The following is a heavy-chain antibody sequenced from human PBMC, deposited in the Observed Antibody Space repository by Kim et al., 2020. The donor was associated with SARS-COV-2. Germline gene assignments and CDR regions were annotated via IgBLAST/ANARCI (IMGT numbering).Heavy chain of an antibody. J-gene: IGHJ4*02. Sequence: SETLSLTCTVSGGSISSGDYYWSWIRQPPGKGLEWIGYIYYSGSTYYNPSLKSRVTISVDTSKNQFSLKLSSVTAADTAVYYCARASLDYYDSSGYSPPYYFDYWGQGTLVTVSS. D-gene: IGHD3-22*01. CDR3: ARASLDYYDSSGYSPPYYFDY. CDR1: GGSISSGDYY. V-gene: IGHV4-30-4*01. CDR2: IYYSGST.